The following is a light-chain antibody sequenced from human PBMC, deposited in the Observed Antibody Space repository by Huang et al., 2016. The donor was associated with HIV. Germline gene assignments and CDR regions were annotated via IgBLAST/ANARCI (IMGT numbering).Light chain of an antibody. CDR3: QQYNSYSGT. Sequence: DIQMTQSPSTLSASVGDRVIITCRASQSIGSWLAWYQQKPGKAPKLLIYKAYTLEGGVPSRFSGSGSGTEFTLTISSLQPDDFATYYCQQYNSYSGTFGPGTKVEIK. J-gene: IGKJ1*01. CDR1: QSIGSW. CDR2: KAY. V-gene: IGKV1-5*03.